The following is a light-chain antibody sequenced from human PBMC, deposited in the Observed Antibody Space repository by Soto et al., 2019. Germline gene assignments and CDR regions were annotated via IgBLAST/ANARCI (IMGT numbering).Light chain of an antibody. J-gene: IGKJ2*01. CDR3: QQYNIGYT. V-gene: IGKV1-39*01. CDR2: AAS. Sequence: DIQMTQSPSSLSASVGDRVTITCRASQSISNYLSWYQHKPGKAPELLIYAASSLQSGVPSRFSGTGSGTDFSLTISSLQPEDFATYYCQQYNIGYTFGQGTRLDIK. CDR1: QSISNY.